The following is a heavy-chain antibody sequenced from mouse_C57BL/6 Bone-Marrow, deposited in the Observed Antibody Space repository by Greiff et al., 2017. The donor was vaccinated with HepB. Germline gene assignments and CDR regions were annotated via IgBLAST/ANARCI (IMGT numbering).Heavy chain of an antibody. D-gene: IGHD1-1*01. CDR1: GYTFTSYG. Sequence: QVQLKESGAELARPGASVKLSCKASGYTFTSYGISWVKQRTGQGLEWIGEIYPRSGNTYYNEKFKGKATLTADKSSSTAYMELRSLTSEDSAVYFCARSYYYGRRAYWGQGTLVTVSA. CDR2: IYPRSGNT. CDR3: ARSYYYGRRAY. J-gene: IGHJ3*01. V-gene: IGHV1-81*01.